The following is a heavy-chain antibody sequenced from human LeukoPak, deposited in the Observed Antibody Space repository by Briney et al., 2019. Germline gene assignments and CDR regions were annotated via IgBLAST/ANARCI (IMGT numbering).Heavy chain of an antibody. CDR1: GLTFSTSG. J-gene: IGHJ4*02. D-gene: IGHD1-14*01. V-gene: IGHV3-21*06. CDR3: ATETNGRHYDY. CDR2: IGPTGFDR. Sequence: MPGGSLRLSYTTSGLTFSTSGFNWVRQAPGKGLEWVASIGPTGFDRYHADSIKGRFTISRDNANNFLYLQMDSLRAEDTAVYYCATETNGRHYDYWGQGTLLTVSS.